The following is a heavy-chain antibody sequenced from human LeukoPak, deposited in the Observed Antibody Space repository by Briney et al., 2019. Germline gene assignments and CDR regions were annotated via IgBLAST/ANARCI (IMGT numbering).Heavy chain of an antibody. V-gene: IGHV3-48*03. Sequence: EGSLRLSCVASGFTFSSFQMNWVRQAPGKGLEWVSYISSSGSIMFYADSVKGRFTISRDNAKNSLYLHMNSLRAEDTAVYYCARTPTYYDILTDYPYYFDYWGQGTLVTVSS. J-gene: IGHJ4*02. CDR1: GFTFSSFQ. CDR3: ARTPTYYDILTDYPYYFDY. CDR2: ISSSGSIM. D-gene: IGHD3-9*01.